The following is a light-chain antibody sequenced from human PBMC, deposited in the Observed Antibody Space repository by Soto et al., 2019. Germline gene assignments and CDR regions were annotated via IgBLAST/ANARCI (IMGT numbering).Light chain of an antibody. V-gene: IGKV3-20*01. CDR1: QSIYSNY. CDR3: QQYGGSPQFT. CDR2: GAS. Sequence: EIVLTQSPGTLSLSPGERATLSCRASQSIYSNYLAWYQQKPGQAPRLLIYGASARATGIPDRFSGSGSGTDFTLTISRLETDDFAVYYCQQYGGSPQFTFGPGTKVD. J-gene: IGKJ3*01.